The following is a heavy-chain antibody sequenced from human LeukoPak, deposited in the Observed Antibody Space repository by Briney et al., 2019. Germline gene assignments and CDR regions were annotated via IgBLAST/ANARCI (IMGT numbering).Heavy chain of an antibody. CDR3: ALGGLYDAFDI. V-gene: IGHV4-34*08. D-gene: IGHD3-3*01. CDR2: INHSGST. CDR1: GFTFSSYA. J-gene: IGHJ3*02. Sequence: GSLRLSCAASGFTFSSYAMSWIRQPPGKGLEWIGEINHSGSTNYNPSLKSRVTISVDTSKNQFSLKLSSVTAADTAVYYCALGGLYDAFDIWGQGTMVTVSS.